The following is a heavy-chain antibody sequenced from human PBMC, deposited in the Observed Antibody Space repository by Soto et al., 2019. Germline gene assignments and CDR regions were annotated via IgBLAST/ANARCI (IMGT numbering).Heavy chain of an antibody. CDR1: GFTFSMYA. CDR3: ANRHGSGQRGYWFDP. CDR2: ISGSGGST. D-gene: IGHD3-10*01. J-gene: IGHJ5*02. V-gene: IGHV3-23*01. Sequence: EVQVLESGGGLVQLGGSLRLSCAASGFTFSMYAMTWVRQAPGKGLEWVSSISGSGGSTYYADSVKGRFTVSRDSSKNTLYLQMNNLRAEDTAVYYCANRHGSGQRGYWFDPWGQGTLVTVSS.